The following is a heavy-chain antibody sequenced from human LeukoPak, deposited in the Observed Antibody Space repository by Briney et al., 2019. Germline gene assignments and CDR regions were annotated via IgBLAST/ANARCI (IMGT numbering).Heavy chain of an antibody. D-gene: IGHD2-8*02. V-gene: IGHV3-7*01. CDR3: ARLFGGVTTFDY. CDR1: GGTFGYCW. J-gene: IGHJ4*02. Sequence: GGSLRLSCAASGGTFGYCWMSWGRQAPGRGLQWVASMRGDGSLIHYVDSVKCRFTISRDIARSSPYLKLTSLRAEDPAIYFCARLFGGVTTFDYWGQGALVTVSS. CDR2: MRGDGSLI.